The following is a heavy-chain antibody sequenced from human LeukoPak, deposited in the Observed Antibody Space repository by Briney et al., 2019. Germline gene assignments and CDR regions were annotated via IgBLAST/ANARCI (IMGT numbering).Heavy chain of an antibody. J-gene: IGHJ4*02. D-gene: IGHD6-6*01. V-gene: IGHV3-7*03. CDR3: ARGSSFHNY. Sequence: GGSLRLSCAASGFSFSSYWMSWVRQAPGKGLEWVANINQDGSEKYYVDSVKGRFTISRDNAKNSLYLQMNSLRAEDTAFYYCARGSSFHNYWGQGTLVTVSS. CDR1: GFSFSSYW. CDR2: INQDGSEK.